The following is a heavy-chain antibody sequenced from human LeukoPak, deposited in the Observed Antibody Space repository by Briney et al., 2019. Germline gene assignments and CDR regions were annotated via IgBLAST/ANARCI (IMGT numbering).Heavy chain of an antibody. D-gene: IGHD3-9*01. CDR1: GDSISSFY. CDR3: ARVGYDILTGYWYYFDY. V-gene: IGHV4-59*01. Sequence: SETLSLTCTVSGDSISSFYWSWVRQPPGKGLEWLGYIYYSGSTNYNPSLKSRVTISVDTSKNQFSLKLSSVTAADTAVYYCARVGYDILTGYWYYFDYWGQGTLVTVSS. CDR2: IYYSGST. J-gene: IGHJ4*02.